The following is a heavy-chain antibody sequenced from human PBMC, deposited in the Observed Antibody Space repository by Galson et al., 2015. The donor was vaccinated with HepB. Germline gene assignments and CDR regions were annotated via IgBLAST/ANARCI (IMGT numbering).Heavy chain of an antibody. CDR1: GFTFSRYA. V-gene: IGHV3-30*18. CDR3: SKRDVAYRSSSGGFDY. J-gene: IGHJ4*02. D-gene: IGHD6-6*01. Sequence: SLRLSCAASGFTFSRYAMHWVRQAPGKGLEWVAIISYDGSNENYADSVRGRFTISRDNYRDTLYVQMDSQKTEDTAVYYCSKRDVAYRSSSGGFDYWGQGTLVTVSS. CDR2: ISYDGSNE.